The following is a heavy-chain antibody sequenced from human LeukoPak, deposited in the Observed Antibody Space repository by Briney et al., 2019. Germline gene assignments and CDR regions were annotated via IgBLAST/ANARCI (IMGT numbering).Heavy chain of an antibody. CDR3: ARDGSSSWFFDY. V-gene: IGHV4-4*07. J-gene: IGHJ4*02. D-gene: IGHD6-13*01. CDR2: IYTSGST. CDR1: GGSISSYY. Sequence: SETLSLTCTVSGGSISSYYWSRIRQPAGRGLEWIGRIYTSGSTNYNPSLKSRVTMSVDTSKNQFSLKLSSVTAADTAVYYCARDGSSSWFFDYWGQGTLVTVSS.